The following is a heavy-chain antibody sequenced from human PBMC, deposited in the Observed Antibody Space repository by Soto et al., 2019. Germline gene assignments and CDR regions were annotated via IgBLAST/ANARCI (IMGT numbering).Heavy chain of an antibody. CDR3: ARREIQGPIDY. V-gene: IGHV4-28*01. CDR2: IYYSGTT. Sequence: QVQLQESGPGLVKPSDTLSLTCAVSGYSISSSNWWGWIRQPPGKGLEWIGYIYYSGTTYYNPSLKSRVTMSVDTSKNQFFLKLTSVTTVDTAVYYCARREIQGPIDYWGQGTLVTVSS. J-gene: IGHJ4*02. D-gene: IGHD1-26*01. CDR1: GYSISSSNW.